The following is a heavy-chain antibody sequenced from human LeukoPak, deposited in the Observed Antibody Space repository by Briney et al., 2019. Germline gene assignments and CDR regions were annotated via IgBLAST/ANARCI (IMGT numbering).Heavy chain of an antibody. Sequence: SETLSLTCTVSGGSISSGGYYWSWIRQPPGKGLEWIGYIYQSASTYYSPSLKSRVTISVDTSKNQFSLKLSSVTAADTAVYYCARGGAAAGIRQFDYWGQGTLVTVSS. D-gene: IGHD6-13*01. CDR2: IYQSAST. CDR3: ARGGAAAGIRQFDY. CDR1: GGSISSGGYY. J-gene: IGHJ4*02. V-gene: IGHV4-30-2*01.